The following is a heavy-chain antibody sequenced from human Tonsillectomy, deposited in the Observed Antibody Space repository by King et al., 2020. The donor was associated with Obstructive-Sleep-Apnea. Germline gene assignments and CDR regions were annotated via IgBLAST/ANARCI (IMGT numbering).Heavy chain of an antibody. D-gene: IGHD7-27*01. CDR1: GGSISSYY. V-gene: IGHV4-59*01. J-gene: IGHJ4*02. CDR2: IYYSGST. Sequence: LQLQESGPGLVKPSETLSLTCTVSGGSISSYYWSWIRQPPGKGLEWIGYIYYSGSTNYNPSLKSRVTMSVDTSENQFSLDLNSVTAADTAVYYCARGTGRITNLGYWGQGILVTVSS. CDR3: ARGTGRITNLGY.